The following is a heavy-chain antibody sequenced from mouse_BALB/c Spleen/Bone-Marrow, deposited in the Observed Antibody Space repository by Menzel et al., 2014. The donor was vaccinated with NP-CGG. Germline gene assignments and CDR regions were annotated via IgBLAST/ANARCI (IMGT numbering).Heavy chain of an antibody. Sequence: EVKVEESGGGLVKPGGSLKLSCAASGFTFSSYAMSWVRQTPEKRLEWVASISGGGSTYYPDSVKGRFTISRDNARNILYLQMSSLRSEDTAMYYCAREEYGQKVYAMDYWGQGTSVTVSS. V-gene: IGHV5-6-5*01. D-gene: IGHD2-10*02. CDR2: ISGGGST. CDR3: AREEYGQKVYAMDY. J-gene: IGHJ4*01. CDR1: GFTFSSYA.